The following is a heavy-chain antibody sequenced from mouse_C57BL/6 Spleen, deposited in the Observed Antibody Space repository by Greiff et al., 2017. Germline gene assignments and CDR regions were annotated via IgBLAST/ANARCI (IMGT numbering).Heavy chain of an antibody. CDR3: ARRRDAMDY. CDR1: GFSLSTFGMG. CDR2: IWWDDAK. V-gene: IGHV8-8*01. J-gene: IGHJ4*01. Sequence: QVQLQQSGPGILQPSQTLSLTCSFSGFSLSTFGMGLGWLRPPSGMGLEWLAHIWWDDAKYSNPALKSRLPISKDTSKNQVFLKIANVDTADTATYYYARRRDAMDYWGQGTSVTVSS.